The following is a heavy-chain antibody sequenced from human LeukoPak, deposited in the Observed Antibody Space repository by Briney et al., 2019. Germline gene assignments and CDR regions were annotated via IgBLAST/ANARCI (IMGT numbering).Heavy chain of an antibody. J-gene: IGHJ4*02. CDR2: IIPIFGTA. V-gene: IGHV1-69*13. CDR3: ARDPLIVGATHFDH. Sequence: ASVKVSCKASGGTFSSYAISWVRQAPGQGLEWMGGIIPIFGTANYAQKFQGRVTITADESTSTAYMELSSLRSEDTAVHYCARDPLIVGATHFDHWGQGTLVTVSS. D-gene: IGHD1-26*01. CDR1: GGTFSSYA.